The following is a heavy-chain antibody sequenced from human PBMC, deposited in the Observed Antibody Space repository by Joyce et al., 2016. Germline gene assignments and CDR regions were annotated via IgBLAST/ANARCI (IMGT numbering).Heavy chain of an antibody. V-gene: IGHV3-30*18. CDR1: RFIFSSFG. D-gene: IGHD3-10*01. J-gene: IGHJ4*02. CDR3: AKDMVRGVVGGNPPSEY. Sequence: QVQLVESGGGVVQPGRSLRLSCAASRFIFSSFGMHWVRQAPGKGVEWVAVISYDGSNKLYADSVKGRFTISRDNSKNTLYLQMNSLRTEDTAMYYCAKDMVRGVVGGNPPSEYWGQGTLVTVSS. CDR2: ISYDGSNK.